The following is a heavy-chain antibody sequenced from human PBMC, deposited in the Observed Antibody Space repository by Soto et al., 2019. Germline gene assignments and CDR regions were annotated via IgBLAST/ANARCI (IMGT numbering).Heavy chain of an antibody. CDR1: GGSISSGDYY. D-gene: IGHD3-22*01. CDR3: ARYYYDSSGYQGHNWFDP. J-gene: IGHJ5*02. V-gene: IGHV4-30-4*01. CDR2: IYYSGST. Sequence: PSETLSLTCTVSGGSISSGDYYWSWIRQPPGKGLEWIGYIYYSGSTYYNPSLKSRVTISVDTSKNQFSLKLSSVTAADTAVYYCARYYYDSSGYQGHNWFDPWGQGTLVTVS.